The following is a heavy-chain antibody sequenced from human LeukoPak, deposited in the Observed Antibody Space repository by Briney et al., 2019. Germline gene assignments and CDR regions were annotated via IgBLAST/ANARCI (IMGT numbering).Heavy chain of an antibody. CDR2: IIPIFGTA. D-gene: IGHD5-18*01. Sequence: SVKVSCKASGGTFSSYAISWVRQAPGQGLERMGGIIPIFGTANYAQKFQGRVTITADESTSTAYMELSSLRSEDTAVYYCAREDVDTAILFDYWGQGTLVTVSS. J-gene: IGHJ4*02. CDR1: GGTFSSYA. CDR3: AREDVDTAILFDY. V-gene: IGHV1-69*13.